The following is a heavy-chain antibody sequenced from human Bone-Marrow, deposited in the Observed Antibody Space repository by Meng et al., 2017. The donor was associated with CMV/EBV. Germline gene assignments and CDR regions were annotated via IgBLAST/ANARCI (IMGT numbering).Heavy chain of an antibody. V-gene: IGHV1-46*01. D-gene: IGHD5-24*01. CDR3: ARDPSAAMATHLFYFDY. J-gene: IGHJ4*02. Sequence: YPFTSYYMHWVRQAPGQGLEWMGIINPSGGSTSYAQKFQGRVTMTRDTSTSTVYMELSSLRSEDTAVYYCARDPSAAMATHLFYFDYWGQGTLVTVSS. CDR2: INPSGGST. CDR1: YPFTSYY.